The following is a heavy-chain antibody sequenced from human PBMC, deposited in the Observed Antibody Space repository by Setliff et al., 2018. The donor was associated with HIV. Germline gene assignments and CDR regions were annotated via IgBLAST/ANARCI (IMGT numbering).Heavy chain of an antibody. Sequence: ASVKVSCKASGYSFTSHSMHWVRQAPGQRLEWRGWINTGNGNTKYSQKFQGRVTITRDTSANTGYLEVTGLRFEDTAVDYCARDRVPKRGHSYREPDFDPWGQGTLVTVSS. V-gene: IGHV1-3*04. J-gene: IGHJ5*02. CDR2: INTGNGNT. CDR1: GYSFTSHS. D-gene: IGHD3-16*02. CDR3: ARDRVPKRGHSYREPDFDP.